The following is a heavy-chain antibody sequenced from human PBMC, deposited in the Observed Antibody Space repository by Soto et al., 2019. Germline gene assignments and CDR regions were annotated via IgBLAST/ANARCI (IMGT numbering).Heavy chain of an antibody. CDR1: GGSISSSSYY. V-gene: IGHV4-39*01. D-gene: IGHD3-9*01. J-gene: IGHJ5*02. CDR2: IYYSGST. CDR3: SRHYDILTGYYWAWFDP. Sequence: SETLSLTCTVSGGSISSSSYYWGWIRQPPGKGLEWIGSIYYSGSTYYNPSLKSRVTISVDTSKNQFSLKLSSVTAADTAVYYCSRHYDILTGYYWAWFDPWGQGSLVTV.